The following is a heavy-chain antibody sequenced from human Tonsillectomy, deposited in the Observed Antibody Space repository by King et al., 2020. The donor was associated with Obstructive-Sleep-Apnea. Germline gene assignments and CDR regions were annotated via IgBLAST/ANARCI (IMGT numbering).Heavy chain of an antibody. V-gene: IGHV3-74*03. CDR1: GFTFSSYW. CDR2: INSDGSST. Sequence: VQLVESGGGLVQPGGSLRLSCAASGFTFSSYWMQWVRQAPGTGLVWVSRINSDGSSTTYADSVEGRFTISRDNAKNTLFLQMNSLRAEDTAVYYCARVAFSSPHFYYCGMDVWGLGTTVTVSS. D-gene: IGHD3-3*02. J-gene: IGHJ6*02. CDR3: ARVAFSSPHFYYCGMDV.